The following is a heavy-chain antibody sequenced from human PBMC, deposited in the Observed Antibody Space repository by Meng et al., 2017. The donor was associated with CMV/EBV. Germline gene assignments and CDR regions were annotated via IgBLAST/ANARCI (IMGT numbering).Heavy chain of an antibody. D-gene: IGHD3-9*01. CDR2: INPSGGST. CDR1: GYTFSSYY. CDR3: ARNAFGNDILSYFDY. Sequence: ASVKVSCKASGYTFSSYYMHWVRQAPGQGLEWMGIINPSGGSTSYAQKFQGRVTMTRDTSTSTVYMELRSLRSDDTAVYYCARNAFGNDILSYFDYWGQGTLVTVSS. J-gene: IGHJ4*02. V-gene: IGHV1-46*01.